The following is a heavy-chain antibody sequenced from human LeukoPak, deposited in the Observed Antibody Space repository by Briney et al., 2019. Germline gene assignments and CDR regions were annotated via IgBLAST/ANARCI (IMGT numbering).Heavy chain of an antibody. V-gene: IGHV3-23*01. Sequence: GGSLRLSCAASGFTFSNYAMSWVRQASGKGLEWVSAISGSGGSTYYADSVKGRFSISRDNSKNTLYLQMNSLRAEDTAVYYCARDMDDAFDIWGQGTMVTVSS. CDR1: GFTFSNYA. D-gene: IGHD3-10*01. J-gene: IGHJ3*02. CDR2: ISGSGGST. CDR3: ARDMDDAFDI.